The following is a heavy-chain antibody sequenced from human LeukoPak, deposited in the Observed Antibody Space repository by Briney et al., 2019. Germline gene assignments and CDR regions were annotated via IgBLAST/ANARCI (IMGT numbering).Heavy chain of an antibody. CDR3: AKDKGSGSYYKGYYYYYMDV. V-gene: IGHV3-9*01. J-gene: IGHJ6*03. D-gene: IGHD3-10*01. CDR2: ISWNSGSI. CDR1: GFTFDDYA. Sequence: GGSLRLSCAASGFTFDDYAMHWVRQAPGKGLGWVSGISWNSGSIGYADSVKGRFTISRDNAKNSLYLQMNSLRAEDTALYYCAKDKGSGSYYKGYYYYYMDVWGKGTTVTVSS.